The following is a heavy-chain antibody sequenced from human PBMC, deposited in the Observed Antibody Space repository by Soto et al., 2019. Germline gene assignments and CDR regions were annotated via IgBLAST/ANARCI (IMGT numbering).Heavy chain of an antibody. Sequence: GASVKVSCKASGYTFTSYGISWVRQAPGQGLEWMGWISAYNGNTNYAQKLQGRVTMTTDTSTSTAYMELRSLRSDDTAVYYCAICSSTSCRNPRYNWFDPWGQGTLVTVSS. D-gene: IGHD2-2*01. J-gene: IGHJ5*02. V-gene: IGHV1-18*01. CDR1: GYTFTSYG. CDR3: AICSSTSCRNPRYNWFDP. CDR2: ISAYNGNT.